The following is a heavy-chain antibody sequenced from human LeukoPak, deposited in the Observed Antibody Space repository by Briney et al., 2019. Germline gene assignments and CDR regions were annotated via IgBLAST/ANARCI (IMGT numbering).Heavy chain of an antibody. J-gene: IGHJ4*02. CDR2: INHSGST. V-gene: IGHV4-34*01. CDR1: GGSFSGYY. D-gene: IGHD5-24*01. CDR3: ARGLNLWLQSTD. Sequence: SETLPLTCAVYGGSFSGYYWSWIRQPPGKGLEWIGEINHSGSTNYNPSLKSRVTISVDTSKNQFSLKLSSVTAADTAVYYCARGLNLWLQSTDWGQGTLVTVSS.